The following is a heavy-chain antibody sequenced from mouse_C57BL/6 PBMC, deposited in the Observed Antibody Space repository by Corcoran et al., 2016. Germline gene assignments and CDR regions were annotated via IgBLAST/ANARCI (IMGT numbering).Heavy chain of an antibody. D-gene: IGHD2-4*01. J-gene: IGHJ2*01. CDR2: IYPGSGNT. Sequence: QVQLKQSGAELVRPGASVKLSCKASGYTFTDYYINWVKQRPGQGLEWIARIYPGSGNTYYNEKFKGKATLTAEKSSSTAYMQLSSLTSEDSAVYFCARDYDYDVLFDYWGQGTTLTVSS. CDR3: ARDYDYDVLFDY. CDR1: GYTFTDYY. V-gene: IGHV1-76*01.